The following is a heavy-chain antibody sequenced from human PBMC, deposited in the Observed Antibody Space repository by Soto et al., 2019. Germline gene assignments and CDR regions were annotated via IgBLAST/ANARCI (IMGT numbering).Heavy chain of an antibody. V-gene: IGHV4-39*01. D-gene: IGHD5-12*01. CDR1: GGSISSSSYY. CDR2: IYYSGST. CDR3: ARSGGYDYSYFDY. Sequence: QLQLQESGPGLVKPSETLSLTCTVSGGSISSSSYYWGWIRQPPGKGLEWIGSIYYSGSTYYNPSLKSRVTISVDTSKNQFSLKLSSVTAADTAVYYCARSGGYDYSYFDYWGQGTLVTVSS. J-gene: IGHJ4*02.